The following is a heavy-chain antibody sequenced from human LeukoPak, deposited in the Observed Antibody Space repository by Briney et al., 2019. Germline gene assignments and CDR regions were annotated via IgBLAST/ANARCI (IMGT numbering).Heavy chain of an antibody. D-gene: IGHD3-22*01. CDR1: GYTLTELS. CDR2: FDPEDGET. CDR3: AVSSGYLVDY. V-gene: IGHV1-24*01. J-gene: IGHJ4*02. Sequence: ASVEVSCKVSGYTLTELSMHWVRQAPGKGLEWMGGFDPEDGETICAQKFQGRVTMTEDTSTDTAYMELSSLRSEDTAVYYCAVSSGYLVDYWGQGTLVTVSS.